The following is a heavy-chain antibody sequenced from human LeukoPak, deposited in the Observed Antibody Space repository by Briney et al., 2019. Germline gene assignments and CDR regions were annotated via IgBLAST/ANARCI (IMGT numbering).Heavy chain of an antibody. V-gene: IGHV4-59*01. CDR2: IYYSGST. J-gene: IGHJ3*02. CDR1: GGSISSYY. D-gene: IGHD6-13*01. CDR3: ARSSSSWDSDAFDI. Sequence: SETLSLTCTVSGGSISSYYWSWIRQPPGKGLEWIGYIYYSGSTNYNPSLKSRVTISVDTSKSQFSLKLSSVTAADTAVYYCARSSSSWDSDAFDIWGQGTMVTVSS.